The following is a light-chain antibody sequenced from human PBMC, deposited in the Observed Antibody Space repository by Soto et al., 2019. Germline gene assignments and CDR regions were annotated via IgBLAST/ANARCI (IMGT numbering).Light chain of an antibody. CDR3: QQYNSYSIT. J-gene: IGKJ5*01. Sequence: DIQMTQSPSTLSASVGDRVTITCRASQSISSWLAWYQQKPGKAPNLLIYRASNLESGVPSRFSGSGSGTEFALTISSLQPDDFATYYCQQYNSYSITFGQGTRPEI. CDR2: RAS. CDR1: QSISSW. V-gene: IGKV1-5*03.